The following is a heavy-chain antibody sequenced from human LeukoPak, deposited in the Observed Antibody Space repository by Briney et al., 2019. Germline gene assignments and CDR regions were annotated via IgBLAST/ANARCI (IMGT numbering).Heavy chain of an antibody. V-gene: IGHV3-30-3*01. J-gene: IGHJ4*02. D-gene: IGHD3-16*01. CDR2: ISYDGSNK. Sequence: GGSLRLSCAASGFTFSSYAMHWVRQAPGKGLEWVAVISYDGSNKYYADSVKGRFTISRDNSKNTLYLQMNSLRAEDTAVYYCARESAVWGSFDYWGQGTLVTVSS. CDR3: ARESAVWGSFDY. CDR1: GFTFSSYA.